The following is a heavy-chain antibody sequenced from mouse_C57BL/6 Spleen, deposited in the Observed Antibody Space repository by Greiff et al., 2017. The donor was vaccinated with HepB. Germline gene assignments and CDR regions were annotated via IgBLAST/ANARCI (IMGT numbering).Heavy chain of an antibody. CDR3: AITEFAY. CDR2: IWSGGST. Sequence: QVQLKQSGPGLVQPSQSLSITCTVSGFSLTSYGVHWVRQSPGKGLEWLGVIWSGGSTDYNAAFISRLSISKDNSKSQVFFKMNSLQADDTAIYYCAITEFAYWGQGTLVTVSA. V-gene: IGHV2-2*01. J-gene: IGHJ3*01. CDR1: GFSLTSYG.